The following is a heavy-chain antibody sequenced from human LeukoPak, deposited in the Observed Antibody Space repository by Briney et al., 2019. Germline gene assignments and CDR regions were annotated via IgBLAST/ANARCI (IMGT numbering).Heavy chain of an antibody. V-gene: IGHV1-46*01. CDR2: INPSGGST. J-gene: IGHJ6*03. CDR3: ARDSSLLLRYFDWGRYYYYMDV. Sequence: ASVKVSYKASGYTFTSYYMHWVRQAPGQGLEWMGIINPSGGSTSYAQKFQGRVTMTRDTSISTAYMELSRLRSDDTAVYYCARDSSLLLRYFDWGRYYYYMDVWGKGTTVTISS. D-gene: IGHD3-9*01. CDR1: GYTFTSYY.